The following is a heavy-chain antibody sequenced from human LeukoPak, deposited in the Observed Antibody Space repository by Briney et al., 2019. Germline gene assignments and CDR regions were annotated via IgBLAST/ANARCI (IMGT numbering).Heavy chain of an antibody. CDR1: GGTFSSYA. J-gene: IGHJ3*02. Sequence: SVKVSCKASGGTFSSYAISWVRQAPGQGLEWMGGIIPIFGTANYAQKFQGRVTITTDESTSTAYMELSSLRSEDTAVYFCAKDNRPSGDGLDIWGQGTMVTVSS. CDR2: IIPIFGTA. V-gene: IGHV1-69*05. CDR3: AKDNRPSGDGLDI.